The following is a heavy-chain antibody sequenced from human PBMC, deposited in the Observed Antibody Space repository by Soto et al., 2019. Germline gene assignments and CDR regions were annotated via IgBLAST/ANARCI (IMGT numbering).Heavy chain of an antibody. V-gene: IGHV3-30*02. Sequence: GGSLRLSCAASGFIFSHYGMHWVRQAPGKGLEWVALILYDGSNKYYADSVKGRFTISRDNSKNTLYLQMNSLRPEDTAVYYCAKDLGGYQYYFVHWGQGALVTVS. CDR2: ILYDGSNK. D-gene: IGHD5-12*01. CDR1: GFIFSHYG. CDR3: AKDLGGYQYYFVH. J-gene: IGHJ4*02.